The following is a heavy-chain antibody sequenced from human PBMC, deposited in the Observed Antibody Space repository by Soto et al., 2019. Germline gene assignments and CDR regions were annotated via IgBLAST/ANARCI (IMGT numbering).Heavy chain of an antibody. V-gene: IGHV1-18*01. CDR1: GYTFTSYG. D-gene: IGHD2-2*01. Sequence: GASVKVSCKASGYTFTSYGISWVRQAPGQGLEWVGWVSAYNGNTHYAQKIQGRVPMTTDTSTSTAYMELRRLRSDDTAVYYCARSSNFIVVVPAAMFGGDYWGQGTLVTVSS. CDR3: ARSSNFIVVVPAAMFGGDY. CDR2: VSAYNGNT. J-gene: IGHJ4*02.